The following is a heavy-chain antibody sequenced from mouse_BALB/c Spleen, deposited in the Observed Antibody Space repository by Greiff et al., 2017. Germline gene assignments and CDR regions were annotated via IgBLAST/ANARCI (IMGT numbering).Heavy chain of an antibody. CDR1: GFTFSDYY. Sequence: EVNVVESGGGLVKPGGSLKLSCAASGFTFSDYYMYWVRQTPEKRLEWVATISDGGSYTYYPDSVKGRFTISRDNAKNNLYLQMSSLKSEDTAMYYCARDNLAYWGQGTLVTVSA. J-gene: IGHJ3*01. CDR3: ARDNLAY. CDR2: ISDGGSYT. V-gene: IGHV5-4*02.